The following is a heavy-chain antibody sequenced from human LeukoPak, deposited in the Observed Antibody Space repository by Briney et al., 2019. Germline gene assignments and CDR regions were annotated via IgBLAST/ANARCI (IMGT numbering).Heavy chain of an antibody. D-gene: IGHD3-10*01. Sequence: PGESLRLSCAASGFTFSSYSVNWVRQAPGKGLEWISYISSASNTIYYADSVKGRFTISRDNAKNSVYLQMNSLRAEDTAMYYCARDGWFGDYNWFDPWGQGTLVTVSS. CDR2: ISSASNTI. V-gene: IGHV3-48*01. CDR3: ARDGWFGDYNWFDP. CDR1: GFTFSSYS. J-gene: IGHJ5*02.